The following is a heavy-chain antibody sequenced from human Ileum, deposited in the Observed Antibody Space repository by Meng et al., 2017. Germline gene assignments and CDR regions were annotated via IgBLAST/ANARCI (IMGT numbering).Heavy chain of an antibody. D-gene: IGHD2-21*02. CDR3: AKYCGGDCSRYFDS. J-gene: IGHJ4*02. Sequence: GGSLRLSCAASGFTFNTYAMAWVRLAPGEGLGWVSVIGVDYSGRQYGNSVQGRFTISRDNSENRLYLEMDDLRAEDTAVYYCAKYCGGDCSRYFDSWGQGTLVTVSS. CDR2: IGVDYSGR. CDR1: GFTFNTYA. V-gene: IGHV3-23*01.